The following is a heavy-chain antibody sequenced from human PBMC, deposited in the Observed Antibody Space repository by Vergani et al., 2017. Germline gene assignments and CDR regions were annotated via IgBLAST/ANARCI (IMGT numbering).Heavy chain of an antibody. V-gene: IGHV4-30-2*02. Sequence: QLQLQESGSGLVKPSQTLSLTCAVSGGSISSGGYSWSWIRQPPGKGLEWIGYIYYSGSTNYNPSLKSRVTISVDTSKNQFSLKLSSVTAADTAVYYCALGSIAGDFDIWGQGTMVTVSS. CDR2: IYYSGST. D-gene: IGHD3-16*01. J-gene: IGHJ3*02. CDR3: ALGSIAGDFDI. CDR1: GGSISSGGYS.